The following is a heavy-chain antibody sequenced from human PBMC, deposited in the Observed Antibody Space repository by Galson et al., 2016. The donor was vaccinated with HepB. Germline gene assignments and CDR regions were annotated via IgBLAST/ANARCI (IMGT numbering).Heavy chain of an antibody. J-gene: IGHJ4*02. CDR1: GYTLTELS. V-gene: IGHV1-24*01. CDR3: ARDRGYSGYDSWAY. D-gene: IGHD5-12*01. Sequence: SVKVSCKVSGYTLTELSMHWVRQAPGKGLEWMGGFDPEDGETIYAQKFQGRVTITADKSTSTAYMELSSLRSEDTAVYYCARDRGYSGYDSWAYWGQGTLVTASS. CDR2: FDPEDGET.